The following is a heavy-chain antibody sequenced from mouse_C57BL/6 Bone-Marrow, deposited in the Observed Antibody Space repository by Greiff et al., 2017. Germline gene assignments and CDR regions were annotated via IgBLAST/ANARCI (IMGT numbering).Heavy chain of an antibody. Sequence: QVQLQQPGAELVKPGASVKMSCKASGYTFTSYWITWVKQRPGQGLEWIGDIYPGSGSTNYNEKFKSKATLTVDTSSSAAYMQLSSLTSEDSAVYDCARPYYSNDWYCYVWGTGTTVTVSA. CDR3: ARPYYSNDWYCYV. J-gene: IGHJ1*03. CDR2: IYPGSGST. V-gene: IGHV1-55*01. D-gene: IGHD2-5*01. CDR1: GYTFTSYW.